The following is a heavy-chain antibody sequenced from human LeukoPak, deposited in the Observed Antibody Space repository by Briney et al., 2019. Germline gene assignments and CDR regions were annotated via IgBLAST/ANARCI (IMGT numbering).Heavy chain of an antibody. Sequence: SQTLSLTCTVSSGSISSGGYYWSWIRQPPGKGLEWIGYIYHSGSTYYNPSLKSRVTISVDRSKNQFSLKLSSVTAADTAVYYCARDGDSSGWTRSDYWGQGTPVTVSS. CDR1: SGSISSGGYY. CDR3: ARDGDSSGWTRSDY. D-gene: IGHD6-19*01. CDR2: IYHSGST. V-gene: IGHV4-30-2*01. J-gene: IGHJ4*02.